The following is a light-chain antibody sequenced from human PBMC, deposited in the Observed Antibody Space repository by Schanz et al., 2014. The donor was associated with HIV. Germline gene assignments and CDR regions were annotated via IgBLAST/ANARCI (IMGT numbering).Light chain of an antibody. CDR2: GAS. Sequence: EIVLTQSPGTLSLSPGERATLSCRASQSVSSSYLAWYQQKPGQAPRLLIYGASSRATGIPDRFSGSGSGTDFTLTISRLEPDDFATYYCQQYNGQFPRTFGQGTKLEI. J-gene: IGKJ2*01. CDR1: QSVSSSY. CDR3: QQYNGQFPRT. V-gene: IGKV3-20*01.